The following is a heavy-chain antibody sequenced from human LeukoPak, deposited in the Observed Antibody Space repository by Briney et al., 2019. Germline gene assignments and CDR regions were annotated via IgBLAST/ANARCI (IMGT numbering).Heavy chain of an antibody. V-gene: IGHV4-30-2*01. Sequence: SETLSLTCTVSGGSISSGGYYWSWIRQPPGRGLEWIGYIYHSGSTYYNPSLKSRVTISVDGSKNQFSLKLSSVTAADTAVYYCARVGITIFGVAEIYYFDYWGQGTLVTVSS. CDR1: GGSISSGGYY. CDR2: IYHSGST. D-gene: IGHD3-3*01. J-gene: IGHJ4*02. CDR3: ARVGITIFGVAEIYYFDY.